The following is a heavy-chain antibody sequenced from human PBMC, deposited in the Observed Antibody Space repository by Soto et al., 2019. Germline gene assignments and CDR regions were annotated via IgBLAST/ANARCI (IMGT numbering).Heavy chain of an antibody. CDR2: ISYDGSNK. Sequence: QVQLVESGGGVVQPGRSLRLSCAASGFTFSSYGMHWVRQAPGKGLEWVAVISYDGSNKYYADSVKGRFTISRDNSKNTLDLQMNSLRAEDTAVYYCAKVDSSDNKYYYYYGMDVWGQGTTVTVSS. CDR1: GFTFSSYG. CDR3: AKVDSSDNKYYYYYGMDV. D-gene: IGHD5-18*01. J-gene: IGHJ6*02. V-gene: IGHV3-30*18.